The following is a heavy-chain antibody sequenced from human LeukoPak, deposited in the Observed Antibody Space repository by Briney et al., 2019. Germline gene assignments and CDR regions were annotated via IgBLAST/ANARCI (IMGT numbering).Heavy chain of an antibody. D-gene: IGHD7-27*01. CDR2: IDYSGST. Sequence: SETLSLTCTVSGVSISSYYWSWIRQPPGKGLEWIGYIDYSGSTNYNPSLKSRVTMSVNTSRNQFSLKLSSVTAADTAVYYCARDTNWGPQMWGQGTLVTVSS. CDR1: GVSISSYY. V-gene: IGHV4-59*01. CDR3: ARDTNWGPQM. J-gene: IGHJ4*02.